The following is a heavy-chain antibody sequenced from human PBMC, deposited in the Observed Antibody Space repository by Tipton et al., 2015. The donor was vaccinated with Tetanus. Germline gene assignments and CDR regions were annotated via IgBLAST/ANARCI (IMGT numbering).Heavy chain of an antibody. D-gene: IGHD3-22*01. V-gene: IGHV4-39*01. CDR1: GGSITNPSDY. Sequence: TLSLTCSVSGGSITNPSDYWGWLRQSPGKGLGWIGTTHYSGSTYYNPALTSRVTMSVDTSKIQFSLSLRSVTAADTAVYYCARLSSSANDAHGFDIWGQGTMVTVSS. J-gene: IGHJ3*02. CDR3: ARLSSSANDAHGFDI. CDR2: THYSGST.